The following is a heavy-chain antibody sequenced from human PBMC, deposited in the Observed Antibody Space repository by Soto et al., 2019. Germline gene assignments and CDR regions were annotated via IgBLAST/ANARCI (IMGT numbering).Heavy chain of an antibody. CDR3: ARLDNTGSYSPPSAGY. CDR1: GYTFTTYG. J-gene: IGHJ4*02. Sequence: VKVSCKASGYTFTTYGLSWVRQAPGQGLEWMGWISPYNSNTNYAQKLQGRVTLTTDTSTRTAYMELRSLRSDDTAVYYCARLDNTGSYSPPSAGYWGQGTLVTVSS. CDR2: ISPYNSNT. D-gene: IGHD1-26*01. V-gene: IGHV1-18*04.